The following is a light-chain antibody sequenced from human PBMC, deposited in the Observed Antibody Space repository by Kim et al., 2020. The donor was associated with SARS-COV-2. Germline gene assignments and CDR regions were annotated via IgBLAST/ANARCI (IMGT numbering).Light chain of an antibody. CDR1: RSDVGGYNY. Sequence: GQSITISCTGTRSDVGGYNYGSWYQQHPGKAPKLMLFDVSQRPSGVSNRFSGSKSGNTASLTISGLQAEDEADYHCSSYTSSRTWVFGGGTQLTVL. CDR3: SSYTSSRTWV. J-gene: IGLJ3*02. CDR2: DVS. V-gene: IGLV2-14*04.